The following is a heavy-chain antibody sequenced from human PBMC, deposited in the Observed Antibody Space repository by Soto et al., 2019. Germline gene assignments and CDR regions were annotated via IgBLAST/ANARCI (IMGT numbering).Heavy chain of an antibody. D-gene: IGHD3-10*01. Sequence: GGSLRLSCAASGFTFSTYSMNWVRQAPGKGLEWVSSISSSSSYIYYADSVKGRFTISRDNAKNSLYLQMNSLRAEDTAVYYCARGVGPSWSYYNSYFDYWGQGTLVTVSS. CDR2: ISSSSSYI. J-gene: IGHJ4*02. CDR3: ARGVGPSWSYYNSYFDY. CDR1: GFTFSTYS. V-gene: IGHV3-21*01.